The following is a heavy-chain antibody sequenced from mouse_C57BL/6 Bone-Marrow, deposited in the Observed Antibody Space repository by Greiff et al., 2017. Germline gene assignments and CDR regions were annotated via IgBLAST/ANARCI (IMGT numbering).Heavy chain of an antibody. D-gene: IGHD2-3*01. CDR1: GYAFSSSW. CDR2: IYPGDGDT. Sequence: QVQLQQSGPELVKPGASVKISCKASGYAFSSSWMNWVKQRPGKGLEWIGRIYPGDGDTNYNGKFKGKATLTADKSSSTAYMQLSSLISEDSAVYFCARERFDGYYDYWGQGTTLTVSS. CDR3: ARERFDGYYDY. J-gene: IGHJ2*01. V-gene: IGHV1-82*01.